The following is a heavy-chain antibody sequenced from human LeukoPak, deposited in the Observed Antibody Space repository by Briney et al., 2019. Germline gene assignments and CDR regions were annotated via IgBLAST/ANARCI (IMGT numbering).Heavy chain of an antibody. CDR2: INHSGST. V-gene: IGHV4-34*01. CDR1: GGSFSAYY. D-gene: IGHD5-18*01. J-gene: IGHJ4*02. Sequence: KPSETLSLTCAVYGGSFSAYYWSWIRQPPGKGLEWIGEINHSGSTNYNPSLKSRVTISVDTSKNQFSLKLSSVTAADTAVYYCASHTAMAPLDYWGQGTLVTVSS. CDR3: ASHTAMAPLDY.